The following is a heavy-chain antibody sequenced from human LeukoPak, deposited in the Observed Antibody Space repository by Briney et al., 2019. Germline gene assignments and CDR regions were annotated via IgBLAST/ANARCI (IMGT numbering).Heavy chain of an antibody. CDR2: ISAYNGNT. J-gene: IGHJ6*02. CDR1: GYTFTSYG. CDR3: ARGSGSFDLEQYYYYGMDV. D-gene: IGHD3-10*01. V-gene: IGHV1-18*01. Sequence: ASVKVSCKASGYTFTSYGISWVRQAPGQGLEWMGWISAYNGNTNYAQKLQGRVIMTTDTSTSTAYMELRSLRSDDTAVYYCARGSGSFDLEQYYYYGMDVWGQGTTVTVSS.